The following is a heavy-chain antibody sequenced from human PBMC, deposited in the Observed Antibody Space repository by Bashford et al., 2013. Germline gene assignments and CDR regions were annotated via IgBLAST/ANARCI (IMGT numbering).Heavy chain of an antibody. CDR2: ISSSGSTI. V-gene: IGHV3-11*01. CDR3: ARDHSGWDSGRFDP. D-gene: IGHD6-19*01. J-gene: IGHJ5*02. Sequence: RQAPGKGLEWVSYISSSGSTIYYADSVKGRFTISRDNAKNSLYLQMNSLRAEDTAVYYCARDHSGWDSGRFDPWGQGTLVTVSS.